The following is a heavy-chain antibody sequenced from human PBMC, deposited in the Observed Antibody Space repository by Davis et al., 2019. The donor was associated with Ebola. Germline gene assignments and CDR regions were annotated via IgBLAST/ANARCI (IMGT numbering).Heavy chain of an antibody. Sequence: PGGSLRLSCAASGFTFSSYWMHWVRQAPGKGLEWVARIKTDGSTTRYADSVKGRFTISRDNTKNTLYLQMNSLRGEDTAVYYCVRDTSHQLPHWLYYFYGMDVWGQGTTVTVSS. J-gene: IGHJ6*02. V-gene: IGHV3-74*01. CDR1: GFTFSSYW. CDR2: IKTDGSTT. CDR3: VRDTSHQLPHWLYYFYGMDV. D-gene: IGHD2-2*01.